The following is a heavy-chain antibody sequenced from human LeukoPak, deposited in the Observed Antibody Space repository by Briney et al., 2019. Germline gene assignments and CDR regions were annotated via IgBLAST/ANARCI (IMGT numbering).Heavy chain of an antibody. CDR1: GFTFSSYA. CDR3: ARQIRYSYGSDY. D-gene: IGHD5-18*01. J-gene: IGHJ4*02. V-gene: IGHV3-64*01. Sequence: GGSLRLSCAASGFTFSSYAMHWVRQARGKGLEYVSAISSNGGSTYYANSVKGRFTISRDNSKNTLYLQMGSLRAEDMAVYYCARQIRYSYGSDYWGQGTLVTVSS. CDR2: ISSNGGST.